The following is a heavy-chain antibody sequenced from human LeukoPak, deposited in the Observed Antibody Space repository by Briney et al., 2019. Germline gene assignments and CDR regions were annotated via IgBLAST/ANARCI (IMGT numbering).Heavy chain of an antibody. CDR1: GYTFTSYD. D-gene: IGHD3-3*01. CDR3: ARSYYDFWSGYYAFDI. CDR2: MNPNSGNT. J-gene: IGHJ3*02. Sequence: GASVKVSCKASGYTFTSYDINWVRQATGQGLEWMGWMNPNSGNTGYAQKFQGRVTITRNTSISTAYMELSSLRPEDTAVYYCARSYYDFWSGYYAFDIWGQGTMVTVSS. V-gene: IGHV1-8*03.